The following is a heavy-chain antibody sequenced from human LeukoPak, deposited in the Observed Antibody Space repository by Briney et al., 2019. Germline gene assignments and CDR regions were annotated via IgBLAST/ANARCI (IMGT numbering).Heavy chain of an antibody. D-gene: IGHD4-11*01. CDR2: ISGNSGAT. CDR1: GFTFSSYP. J-gene: IGHJ4*02. Sequence: GGSLRLSCATSGFTFSSYPMSWVRQAPGRGLEWVSVISGNSGATYYADSVKGRFTISRDNAKNTVYLQMNNLRGVDTALYYCSKAGDTNYYRHGDYWGQGTLVTVSS. CDR3: SKAGDTNYYRHGDY. V-gene: IGHV3-23*01.